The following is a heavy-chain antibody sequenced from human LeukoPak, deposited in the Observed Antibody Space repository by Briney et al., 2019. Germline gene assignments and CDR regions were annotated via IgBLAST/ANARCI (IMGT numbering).Heavy chain of an antibody. J-gene: IGHJ4*02. V-gene: IGHV5-51*01. Sequence: GESLKISCQGSGYSFTSYWIGWVRQLPGKGLEWMGIIYPGDSDTRYSPSFQGQVTISADKSISTAYLQWSSLKASDTAMYYCARPSCYSSSWYRCYVDYFDYWGQGTLVTVSS. CDR1: GYSFTSYW. CDR2: IYPGDSDT. D-gene: IGHD6-13*01. CDR3: ARPSCYSSSWYRCYVDYFDY.